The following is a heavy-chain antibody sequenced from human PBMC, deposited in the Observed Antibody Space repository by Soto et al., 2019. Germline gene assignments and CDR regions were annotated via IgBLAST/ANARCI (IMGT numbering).Heavy chain of an antibody. CDR2: ISYDGSNK. CDR1: GFTFSSYA. D-gene: IGHD3-3*01. Sequence: QVQLVESGGGVVQPGRSLRLSCAASGFTFSSYAMHWFRQAPGKGLEWVAVISYDGSNKYYADSVKGRFTISRDNSKNTLYLQMKSLRAEDTAVYYCARGLRFLEWLSWFDPWVQGTLVTVAS. CDR3: ARGLRFLEWLSWFDP. V-gene: IGHV3-30-3*01. J-gene: IGHJ5*02.